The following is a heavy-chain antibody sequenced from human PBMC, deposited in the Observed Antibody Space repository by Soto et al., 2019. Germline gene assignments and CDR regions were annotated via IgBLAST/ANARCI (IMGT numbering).Heavy chain of an antibody. CDR1: GGSISRYY. Sequence: SATLSLTCPVSGGSISRYYWSWIRQPPGKGLEWIGYIYYSGITNYNPSLKSRVTISVDTSKNQFSLKLSSVTAADTAVYYCARVVKSNWFDPWGQGTLVTFS. CDR3: ARVVKSNWFDP. V-gene: IGHV4-59*01. J-gene: IGHJ5*02. CDR2: IYYSGIT. D-gene: IGHD3-22*01.